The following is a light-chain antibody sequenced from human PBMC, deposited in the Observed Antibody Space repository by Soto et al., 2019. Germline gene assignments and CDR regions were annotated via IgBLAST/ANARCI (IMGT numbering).Light chain of an antibody. Sequence: SVFTEAPGTLSLSPGERATLSCSASQSVSSSYLAWYQQKPGQAPRLLIYGASSRATGIPDRFSGSGSGTDFTLTISRLEPEDFAVYYCQQYGSSPRTFGQGTKVDIK. J-gene: IGKJ1*01. CDR1: QSVSSSY. CDR2: GAS. CDR3: QQYGSSPRT. V-gene: IGKV3-20*01.